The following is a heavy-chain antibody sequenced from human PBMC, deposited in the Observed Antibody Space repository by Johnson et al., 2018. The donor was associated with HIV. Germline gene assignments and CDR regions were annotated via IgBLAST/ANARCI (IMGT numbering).Heavy chain of an antibody. CDR3: ATYTSMITMYVEIKGGAFDI. D-gene: IGHD3-16*01. V-gene: IGHV3-23*04. J-gene: IGHJ3*02. CDR2: ISGSGGST. CDR1: GFTFSSYA. Sequence: VQLVESGGGLVQPGGSLRLSCAASGFTFSSYAMSWVRQAPGKGLEWVSAISGSGGSTYYADSVTGRFTISRANSKNTLYLQMNSLRAEDTAVYYCATYTSMITMYVEIKGGAFDIWGQGTMVTVSS.